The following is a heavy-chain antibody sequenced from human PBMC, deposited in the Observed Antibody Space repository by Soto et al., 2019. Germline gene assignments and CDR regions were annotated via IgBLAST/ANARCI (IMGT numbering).Heavy chain of an antibody. CDR2: INHCGST. J-gene: IGHJ5*02. D-gene: IGHD6-19*01. V-gene: IGHV4-34*01. CDR3: ATYRQWLGQGYWFDH. Sequence: SETLSLTCAVYGGSFSGYYWSWIRQPPGKGLEWIGEINHCGSTNYNPSLKSRVTISVDTSKNQFSLKLSSVTAADTAVYYCATYRQWLGQGYWFDHWGQGTLVTVSS. CDR1: GGSFSGYY.